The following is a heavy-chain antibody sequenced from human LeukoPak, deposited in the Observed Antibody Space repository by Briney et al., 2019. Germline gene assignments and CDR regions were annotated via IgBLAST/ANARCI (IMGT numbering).Heavy chain of an antibody. Sequence: GGSLRLSCAASGFTLSSYWMSWVRQAPGKGLEWVANIKQDGSEKYYVDSVKGRFTISRDNAKNSLYLQMNSLRAEDTAVYYCAKATGWMIVVVIKADYWGQGTLVTVSS. V-gene: IGHV3-7*01. CDR3: AKATGWMIVVVIKADY. J-gene: IGHJ4*02. CDR1: GFTLSSYW. D-gene: IGHD3-22*01. CDR2: IKQDGSEK.